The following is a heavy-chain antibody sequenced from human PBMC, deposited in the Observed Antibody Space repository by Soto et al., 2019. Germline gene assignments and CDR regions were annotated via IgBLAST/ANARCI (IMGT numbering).Heavy chain of an antibody. CDR3: AKDWYYYDSSGPGGY. CDR1: GFTFSSYG. CDR2: ISYDGSNK. D-gene: IGHD3-22*01. Sequence: QVQLVESGGGVVQPGRSLRLSCAASGFTFSSYGMHWVRQAPGKGLEWVAVISYDGSNKYYADSVKGRFTISRDNSKNALYLQMNSVRAEDTAVYYCAKDWYYYDSSGPGGYWGQGTLVTVSS. J-gene: IGHJ4*02. V-gene: IGHV3-30*18.